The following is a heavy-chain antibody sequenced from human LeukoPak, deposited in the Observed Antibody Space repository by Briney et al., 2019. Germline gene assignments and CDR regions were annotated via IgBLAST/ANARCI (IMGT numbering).Heavy chain of an antibody. Sequence: GGSLRLSCAASGFTFSSFAMHWVRQAPGKGLEWVAVISYDGSNKYYADSVKGRFTISRDNSKNTLYLQMNSLRAEDTAVYYCASLLFSSSWSHYYYYYMDVWGKGTTVTVSS. D-gene: IGHD6-13*01. CDR2: ISYDGSNK. CDR1: GFTFSSFA. J-gene: IGHJ6*03. CDR3: ASLLFSSSWSHYYYYYMDV. V-gene: IGHV3-30*04.